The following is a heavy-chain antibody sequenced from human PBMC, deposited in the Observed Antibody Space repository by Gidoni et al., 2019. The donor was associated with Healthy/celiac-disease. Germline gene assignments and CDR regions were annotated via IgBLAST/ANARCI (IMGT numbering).Heavy chain of an antibody. D-gene: IGHD3-10*01. CDR2: IWYDGSNK. J-gene: IGHJ5*02. Sequence: SSYGMHWVRQAPGKGLEWVAVIWYDGSNKYYADSVKGRFTISRDNSKNTLYLQMNSLRAEDTAVYYCARGVNMVRGVITPDTLTAWGQGTLVTVSS. CDR3: ARGVNMVRGVITPDTLTA. CDR1: SSYG. V-gene: IGHV3-33*01.